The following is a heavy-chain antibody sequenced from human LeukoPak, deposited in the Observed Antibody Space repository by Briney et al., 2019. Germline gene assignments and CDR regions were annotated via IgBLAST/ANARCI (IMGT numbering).Heavy chain of an antibody. V-gene: IGHV1-69*02. CDR3: ARTDYGDYVEFLYGMDV. CDR1: GGTFSSYT. CDR2: IIPILGIA. Sequence: SVKVSCKASGGTFSSYTISWVRQAPGQGLEWMGRIIPILGIANYAQKFQGRVTITADKSTSTAYMELSSLRSEDTAVYYCARTDYGDYVEFLYGMDVWGQGTTATVSS. J-gene: IGHJ6*02. D-gene: IGHD4-17*01.